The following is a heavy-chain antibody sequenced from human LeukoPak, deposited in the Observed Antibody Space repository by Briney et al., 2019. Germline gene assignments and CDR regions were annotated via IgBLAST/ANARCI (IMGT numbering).Heavy chain of an antibody. D-gene: IGHD1-14*01. J-gene: IGHJ4*02. CDR2: ISSSSSYI. Sequence: MTGGSLRLSCAASGFTFSSYSMNWVRQAPGKGLEWVSSISSSSSYIYYADSVKGRFTISRDNSKNSLYLQLTSLRAEDTALYYCAGDRGRNSFDYWGQGTLVSVSS. CDR1: GFTFSSYS. CDR3: AGDRGRNSFDY. V-gene: IGHV3-21*01.